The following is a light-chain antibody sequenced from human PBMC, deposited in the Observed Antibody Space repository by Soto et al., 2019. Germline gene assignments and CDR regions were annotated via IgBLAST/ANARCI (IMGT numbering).Light chain of an antibody. J-gene: IGLJ3*02. V-gene: IGLV1-40*01. CDR1: SSNIGAGYD. CDR2: GNI. Sequence: QSVLTQPPSVSGAQGQRVTISCTGSSSNIGAGYDVHWYQQLPGTAPKLLIYGNINRPSGVPDRFSGSKSGTSASLAITGLQAEDEADYYCQSYDSSLRGVFGGGTKLTVL. CDR3: QSYDSSLRGV.